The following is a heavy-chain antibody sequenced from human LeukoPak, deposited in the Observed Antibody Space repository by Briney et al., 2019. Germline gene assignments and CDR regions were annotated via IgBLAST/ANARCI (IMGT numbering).Heavy chain of an antibody. J-gene: IGHJ4*02. CDR2: ISGGGGTT. V-gene: IGHV3-23*01. CDR1: GFTFSSYA. D-gene: IGHD5-12*01. Sequence: GGSLRLSCAASGFTFSSYAMNWVRQAPGKGLEWVSAISGGGGTTYYADSVKGRFTISRDDSKNTLFLQMNSLRAEDTAVYYCAKDREGLSSGYDLEYFDYWGQGTLVTVSS. CDR3: AKDREGLSSGYDLEYFDY.